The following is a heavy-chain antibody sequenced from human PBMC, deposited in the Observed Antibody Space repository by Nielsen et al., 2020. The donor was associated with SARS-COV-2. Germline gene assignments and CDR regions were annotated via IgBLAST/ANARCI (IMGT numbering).Heavy chain of an antibody. D-gene: IGHD3-3*01. CDR2: LKSKNDGGAE. V-gene: IGHV3-15*01. CDR3: ARGGLTIFGVVIIFDYYGMDV. J-gene: IGHJ6*02. Sequence: VRQAPGKGLEWIGRLKSKNDGGAEDYAAPVRGRFTVSRDDSQNTVYLQMNSLKIEDTAVYYCARGGLTIFGVVIIFDYYGMDVWGQGTTVTVSS.